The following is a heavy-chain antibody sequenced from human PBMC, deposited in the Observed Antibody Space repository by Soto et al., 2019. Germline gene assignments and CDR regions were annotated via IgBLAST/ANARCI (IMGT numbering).Heavy chain of an antibody. V-gene: IGHV4-31*03. Sequence: QVQLQESGPGLVKPSQTLSLTCTVSGGSISSGGYYWSWIRQHPGKGLEWIGYLYYSGGTYYNPSLKSRVTISVDTSKNQFSLKLSSVTAADTAVYYCARGGVIIRGGVDYWGQGTLVTVSS. D-gene: IGHD3-10*01. CDR1: GGSISSGGYY. CDR2: LYYSGGT. CDR3: ARGGVIIRGGVDY. J-gene: IGHJ4*02.